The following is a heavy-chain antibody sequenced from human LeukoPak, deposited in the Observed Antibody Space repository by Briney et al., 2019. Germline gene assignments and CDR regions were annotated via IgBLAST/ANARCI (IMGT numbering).Heavy chain of an antibody. V-gene: IGHV3-30*02. J-gene: IGHJ4*02. CDR1: GFTFSSFG. Sequence: GSLRLSCAGSGFTFSSFGMHWVRQAPGKGLEWVIFIQTDGSDKYYADSVKGRFTVSRDNSKNTLYLQMNSLRAEDTAVYYCAKLIRYFDWLGYFDYWGQGTLVTVSS. CDR2: IQTDGSDK. CDR3: AKLIRYFDWLGYFDY. D-gene: IGHD3-9*01.